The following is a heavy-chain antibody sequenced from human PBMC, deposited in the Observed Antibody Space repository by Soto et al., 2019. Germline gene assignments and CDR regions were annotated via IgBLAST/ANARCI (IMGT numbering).Heavy chain of an antibody. CDR3: ARDVHNCSSTSCYYWFDP. V-gene: IGHV3-7*01. CDR1: GFTFSSYW. Sequence: GGSLRLSCAASGFTFSSYWMSWVRQAPGKGLEWVANINQDGSKKYYVDSVKGRFTNSRDNAKNSLYLQMNSLRAEDTAVYYCARDVHNCSSTSCYYWFDPWGQGTLVTVSS. D-gene: IGHD2-2*01. J-gene: IGHJ5*02. CDR2: INQDGSKK.